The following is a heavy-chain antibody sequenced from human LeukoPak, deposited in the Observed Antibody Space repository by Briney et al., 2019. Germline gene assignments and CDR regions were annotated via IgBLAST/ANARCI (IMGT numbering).Heavy chain of an antibody. J-gene: IGHJ4*02. D-gene: IGHD3-10*01. V-gene: IGHV4-39*01. CDR3: ARTRYYYNSRSYGAPYYFDY. Sequence: PSETLSLTCTVSGGSISSSSYYWGWIRQPPGKGLEWIGSIYYSGSTYYKSSLKSRVTISVDTSKNQFSLKLSSVTAADTAVYYCARTRYYYNSRSYGAPYYFDYWGQGTLVTVSS. CDR1: GGSISSSSYY. CDR2: IYYSGST.